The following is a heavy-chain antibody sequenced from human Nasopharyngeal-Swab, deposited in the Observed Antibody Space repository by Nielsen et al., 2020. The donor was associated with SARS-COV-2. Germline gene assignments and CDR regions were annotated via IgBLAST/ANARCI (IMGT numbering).Heavy chain of an antibody. CDR1: GFTFSSYW. J-gene: IGHJ6*02. CDR2: IKQDGSEK. CDR3: ARAVGLSYGYEYYYGMDV. Sequence: GGSLRLSCAASGFTFSSYWMSWVRQAPGKGLEWVANIKQDGSEKYYVDSVKGRFTISRDNAKNSLYLQMNSLRAEDTAVYYCARAVGLSYGYEYYYGMDVWGQGTTVTVSS. D-gene: IGHD5-18*01. V-gene: IGHV3-7*05.